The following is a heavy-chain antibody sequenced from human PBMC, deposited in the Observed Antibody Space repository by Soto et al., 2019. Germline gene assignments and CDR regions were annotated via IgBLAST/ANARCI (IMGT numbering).Heavy chain of an antibody. Sequence: PGGSLRLSCAASAFTFSSYSMNWVRQAPGKGLEWVTSISSSSSYLYYADSVNGRFTISRDNAKNSMYLQMISLRAEDTAVYCCASDSSSRWTNNWIDPWRQGTLVKVSS. CDR2: ISSSSSYL. J-gene: IGHJ5*02. D-gene: IGHD6-13*01. CDR3: ASDSSSRWTNNWIDP. V-gene: IGHV3-21*01. CDR1: AFTFSSYS.